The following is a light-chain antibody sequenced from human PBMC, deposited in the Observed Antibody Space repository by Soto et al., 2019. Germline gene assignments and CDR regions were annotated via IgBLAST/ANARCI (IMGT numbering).Light chain of an antibody. Sequence: DIQMTQSPSSLFASVGDRVTITCRASQSISSSLNWYQQKPGKAPKLLIYAASSLQSGVPSRFSGSGSGTDFTLTINSLQPEDFATYYCQQSYNGPRTFGQGTKVDIK. CDR2: AAS. J-gene: IGKJ1*01. CDR1: QSISSS. CDR3: QQSYNGPRT. V-gene: IGKV1-39*01.